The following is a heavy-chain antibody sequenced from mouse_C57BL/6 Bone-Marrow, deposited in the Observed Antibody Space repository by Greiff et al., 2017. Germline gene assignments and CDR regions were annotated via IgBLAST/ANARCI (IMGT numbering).Heavy chain of an antibody. V-gene: IGHV3-6*01. J-gene: IGHJ2*01. Sequence: EVKLQESGPGLVKPSQSLSLTCSVTGYSITSGYYWNWIRQFPGNKLEWMGYISYDGSNNYNPSLKNRISITLDTSKNQFFLKLNSVTTEDTATYYCARNITTFDYWGQGTTLTVSS. CDR3: ARNITTFDY. D-gene: IGHD1-2*01. CDR1: GYSITSGYY. CDR2: ISYDGSN.